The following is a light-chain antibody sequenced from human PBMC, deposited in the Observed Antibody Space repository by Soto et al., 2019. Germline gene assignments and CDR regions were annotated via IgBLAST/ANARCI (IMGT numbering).Light chain of an antibody. CDR1: ENINTF. V-gene: IGKV1-39*01. CDR2: AAS. J-gene: IGKJ1*01. CDR3: QHVSSKPT. Sequence: DVQMTQSPSSLSASVGDRVTITCRASENINTFLNWYQQKPGKGPKLLIYAASILQSGVPSRFSGSGSGTDFTLTINSLQPEDFATYYCQHVSSKPTFGQGTKVEI.